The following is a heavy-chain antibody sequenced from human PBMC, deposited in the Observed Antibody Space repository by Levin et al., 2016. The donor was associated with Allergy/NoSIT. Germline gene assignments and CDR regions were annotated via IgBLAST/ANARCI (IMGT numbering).Heavy chain of an antibody. J-gene: IGHJ4*02. V-gene: IGHV4-30-4*01. D-gene: IGHD6-19*01. CDR1: GGSISSGDYY. Sequence: SETLSLTCTVSGGSISSGDYYWSWIRQPPGKGLEWIGYIYYSGSTYYNPSLKSRVTISVDTSKNQFSLKLSSVTAADTAVYYCARSSGIAVAGVDYWGQGTLVTVSS. CDR3: ARSSGIAVAGVDY. CDR2: IYYSGST.